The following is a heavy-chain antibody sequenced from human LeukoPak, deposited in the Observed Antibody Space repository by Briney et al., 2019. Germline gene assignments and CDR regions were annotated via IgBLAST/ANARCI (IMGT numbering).Heavy chain of an antibody. V-gene: IGHV4-4*07. CDR2: IYTSGST. CDR1: GGSISSYY. Sequence: PSETLSLTCTVSGGSISSYYWSWIRQPAGKGLEWIGRIYTSGSTNYNPSLKSRVTMSVDTSKNQFSLKLSSVTAADTAVYYCARSPTLLAPAANDAFDIWGQGTMVTVSS. J-gene: IGHJ3*02. D-gene: IGHD2-2*01. CDR3: ARSPTLLAPAANDAFDI.